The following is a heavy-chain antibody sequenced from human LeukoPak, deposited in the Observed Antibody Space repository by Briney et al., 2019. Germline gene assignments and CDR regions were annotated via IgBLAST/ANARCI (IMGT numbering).Heavy chain of an antibody. CDR2: ISAYNGNT. V-gene: IGHV1-18*04. CDR3: AGDRRQWVPLNWFDP. J-gene: IGHJ5*02. CDR1: GYTFNTYG. Sequence: GASVKVSCKASGYTFNTYGIDWVRQAPGQGLEWMGWISAYNGNTNYAQNFQGRITLTTDTSTSTAYMELTSLRFDDTAVYYCAGDRRQWVPLNWFDPWGQGTLVIVSS. D-gene: IGHD6-19*01.